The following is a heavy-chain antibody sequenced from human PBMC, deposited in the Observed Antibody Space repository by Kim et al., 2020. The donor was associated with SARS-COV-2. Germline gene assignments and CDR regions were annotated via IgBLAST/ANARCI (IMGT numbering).Heavy chain of an antibody. CDR2: ISSSSYI. J-gene: IGHJ6*02. CDR3: ARGSVAGYYFYYGMDV. D-gene: IGHD6-19*01. CDR1: GFTFSSYS. Sequence: GGSLRLSCAASGFTFSSYSMNWVRQAPGKGLEWVSSISSSSYIYYADSVKGRFTISSDNAKHSLYLQMNSLRAEDTAVYYCARGSVAGYYFYYGMDVCG. V-gene: IGHV3-21*01.